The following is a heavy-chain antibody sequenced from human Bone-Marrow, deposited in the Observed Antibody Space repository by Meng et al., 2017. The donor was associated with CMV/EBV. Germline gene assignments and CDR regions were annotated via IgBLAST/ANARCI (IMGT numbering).Heavy chain of an antibody. Sequence: GESLKISCAASGFRFGDNAMAWIRQAPGKGLEWVSAISSSSTYIYYADSVKGRFTISRDNAKDSLYLQMNSLRAEDTAIYYCARAFDTSGYYRYFDYWGQGILVTVSS. J-gene: IGHJ4*02. CDR1: GFRFGDNA. D-gene: IGHD3-22*01. CDR3: ARAFDTSGYYRYFDY. CDR2: ISSSSTYI. V-gene: IGHV3-21*01.